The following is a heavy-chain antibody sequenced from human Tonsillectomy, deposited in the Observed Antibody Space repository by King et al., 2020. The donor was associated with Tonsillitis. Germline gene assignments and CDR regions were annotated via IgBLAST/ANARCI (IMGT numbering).Heavy chain of an antibody. CDR1: GFSLSTSGMC. CDR2: IDWDDNK. CDR3: ARMVVGAVAGPTRAFDY. Sequence: VTLKESGPALVKPTQTLTLTCTFSGFSLSTSGMCVSWIRQPPGKALEWLARIDWDDNKYYSTSLKTRLTISKDTSKNQVVLTMTNMDPVDTATYYCARMVVGAVAGPTRAFDYWGQGTLVTVSS. D-gene: IGHD6-19*01. J-gene: IGHJ4*02. V-gene: IGHV2-70*15.